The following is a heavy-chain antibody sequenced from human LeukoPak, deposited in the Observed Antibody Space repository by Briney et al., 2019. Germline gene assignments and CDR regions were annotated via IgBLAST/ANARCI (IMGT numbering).Heavy chain of an antibody. Sequence: SETLSLTCTVSGGSISSYYWSWIRQPPGKGLEWIGYIYYSGSTNYNPSLKSRVTISVDTSKSQFSLELSSVTAADTAVYYCARMKLTGFNYYYYGMDVWGQGTTVTVSS. CDR1: GGSISSYY. J-gene: IGHJ6*02. V-gene: IGHV4-59*01. CDR3: ARMKLTGFNYYYYGMDV. D-gene: IGHD7-27*01. CDR2: IYYSGST.